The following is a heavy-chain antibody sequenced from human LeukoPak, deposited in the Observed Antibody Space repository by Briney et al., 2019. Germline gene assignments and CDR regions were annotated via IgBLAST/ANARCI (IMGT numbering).Heavy chain of an antibody. J-gene: IGHJ4*02. D-gene: IGHD2-21*01. CDR2: ISYDGSNK. V-gene: IGHV3-30-3*01. Sequence: GGSLRLSCAASGFTFSSYAMHWVRQAPGKGLEWVAVISYDGSNKYYADSVKGRFTISRDNSKNTLYLQMNSLRAEDTAVYYCARDYAFALWDFDYWGQGTLVTVSS. CDR3: ARDYAFALWDFDY. CDR1: GFTFSSYA.